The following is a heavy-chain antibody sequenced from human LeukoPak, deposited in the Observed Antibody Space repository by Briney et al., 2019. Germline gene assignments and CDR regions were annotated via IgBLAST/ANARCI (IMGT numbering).Heavy chain of an antibody. CDR3: AKDELTYYDFWSGYIDAFDI. D-gene: IGHD3-3*01. CDR1: GFTFSSYA. J-gene: IGHJ3*02. Sequence: TGGSLRLSCAASGFTFSSYAMSWVRQAPGKGLEWVSAISGSGGSTYYADSVKGRFTISRDNSKNTLYLQMNSLRAEDTAVYYCAKDELTYYDFWSGYIDAFDIWGQGTMVTVSS. V-gene: IGHV3-23*01. CDR2: ISGSGGST.